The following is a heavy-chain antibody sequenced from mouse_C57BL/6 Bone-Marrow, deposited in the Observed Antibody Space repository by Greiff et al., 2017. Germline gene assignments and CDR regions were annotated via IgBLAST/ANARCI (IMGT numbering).Heavy chain of an antibody. CDR1: GYTFTSYW. CDR2: IDPSDSYT. Sequence: QVQLQQPGAELVKPGASVKLSCKASGYTFTSYWMQWVNQRPGQGLEWIGEIDPSDSYTNYNQKFKGKATLTVDTSSSPAYMQLSSLTSEDSAVYYCASPGAWFAYWGQGTLVTVSA. CDR3: ASPGAWFAY. V-gene: IGHV1-50*01. J-gene: IGHJ3*01. D-gene: IGHD4-1*01.